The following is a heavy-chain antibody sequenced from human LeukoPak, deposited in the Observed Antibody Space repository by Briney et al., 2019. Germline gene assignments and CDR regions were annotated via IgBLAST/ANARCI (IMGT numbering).Heavy chain of an antibody. D-gene: IGHD4-17*01. CDR2: IYYSGST. J-gene: IGHJ4*02. Sequence: SETLSLTRTVSGGSLSSSSYYWGWLRQPPGKGLEWIGSIYYSGSTYYNPSLKSRVTISVDTSKNQFSLKLTSVTAADTAVYYCARRGDYEFDSWGQGTLVTVSS. V-gene: IGHV4-39*01. CDR3: ARRGDYEFDS. CDR1: GGSLSSSSYY.